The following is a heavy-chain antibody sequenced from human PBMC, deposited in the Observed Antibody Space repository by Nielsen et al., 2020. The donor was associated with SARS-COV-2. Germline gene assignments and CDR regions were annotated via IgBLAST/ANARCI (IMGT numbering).Heavy chain of an antibody. V-gene: IGHV1-46*01. J-gene: IGHJ3*02. CDR3: ARDLRGRRDSGSSPPAAFDI. CDR1: GYTFTSYY. Sequence: ASVKVSCKASGYTFTSYYMHWVRQAPGQGLEWMGIINPSGGSTSYAQKFQGRVTMTRDTSTSTVYMELSSLRSEDTAVYYCARDLRGRRDSGSSPPAAFDIWGQGTMVTVSS. CDR2: INPSGGST. D-gene: IGHD1-26*01.